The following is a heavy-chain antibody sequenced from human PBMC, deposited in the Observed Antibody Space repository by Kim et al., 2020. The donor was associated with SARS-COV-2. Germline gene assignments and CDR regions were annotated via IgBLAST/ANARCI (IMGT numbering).Heavy chain of an antibody. CDR2: IIPIFGTA. D-gene: IGHD6-13*01. Sequence: SVNVSCKASGGTFSSYAISWVRQAPGQGLEWIGGIIPIFGTANYAQKFLGRVTITADKSTSTAYMELSSLSSEDTAVDYVARDSRGAAAGANDYWGQG. CDR1: GGTFSSYA. CDR3: ARDSRGAAAGANDY. J-gene: IGHJ4*02. V-gene: IGHV1-69*06.